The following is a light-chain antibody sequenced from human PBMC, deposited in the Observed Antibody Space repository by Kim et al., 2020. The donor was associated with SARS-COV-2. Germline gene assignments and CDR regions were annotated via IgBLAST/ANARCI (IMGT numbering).Light chain of an antibody. CDR1: ESISSF. Sequence: DIQMTQSPSSLSASVGDRVTITCRASESISSFLNWYQQKPGKAPKLLISDAFNLQSGVPSRFSGSGSGTDFTLTISSLQPEDFATYYCQQSYSIPLTFGQGTKVEIK. J-gene: IGKJ1*01. CDR3: QQSYSIPLT. V-gene: IGKV1-39*01. CDR2: DAF.